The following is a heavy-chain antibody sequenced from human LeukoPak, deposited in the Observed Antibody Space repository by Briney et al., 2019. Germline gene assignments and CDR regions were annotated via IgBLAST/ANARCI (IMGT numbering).Heavy chain of an antibody. CDR1: GFTFSSYW. Sequence: GGSLRLSCAASGFTFSSYWMSWVRQAPGKGLEWVANIKQDGSEKYYVDSVKGRFTISRDNAKNSLYLQMNSLRAEDTAVYYCARDGTTMVRGVTDVWGQGTTVTVSS. CDR3: ARDGTTMVRGVTDV. CDR2: IKQDGSEK. V-gene: IGHV3-7*01. D-gene: IGHD3-10*01. J-gene: IGHJ6*02.